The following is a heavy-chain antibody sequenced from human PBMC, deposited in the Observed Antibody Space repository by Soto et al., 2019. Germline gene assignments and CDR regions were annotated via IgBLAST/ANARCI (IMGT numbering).Heavy chain of an antibody. J-gene: IGHJ4*02. CDR2: IYYSGST. Sequence: PSATLSITCGVSGGYIDSTDYSLSWIRQHPGKGLEWIGYIYYSGSTYYNPSLKSRVTISVDTSKNQFSLKLSSVTAADTAVYYCARNEGRALDYWGQGTLVTVSS. V-gene: IGHV4-31*11. CDR1: GGYIDSTDYS. CDR3: ARNEGRALDY.